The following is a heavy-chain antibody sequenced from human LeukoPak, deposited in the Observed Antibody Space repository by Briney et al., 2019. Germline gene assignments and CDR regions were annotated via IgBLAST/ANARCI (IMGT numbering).Heavy chain of an antibody. V-gene: IGHV3-23*01. J-gene: IGHJ4*02. Sequence: GGSLRLSCAASGFTFSSYAMSWVRQAPGKGLEWVSAISGSGDSTYYGDSVKGRFTISRDNSKNTLYLQMNSQRAEDTAVYYCAKTRPLDSSSWSHGDYWGQGTLVTVSS. CDR3: AKTRPLDSSSWSHGDY. D-gene: IGHD6-13*01. CDR1: GFTFSSYA. CDR2: ISGSGDST.